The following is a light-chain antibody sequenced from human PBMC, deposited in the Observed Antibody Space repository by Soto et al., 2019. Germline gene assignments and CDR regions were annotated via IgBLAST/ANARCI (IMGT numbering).Light chain of an antibody. CDR1: QSVSSN. V-gene: IGKV3-15*01. J-gene: IGKJ1*01. CDR2: GAS. CDR3: QQYNNWPQT. Sequence: EIVMTQSPATLSVSPGERATLSCRASQSVSSNLAWYQQKPGQAPRLLIYGASTRATGIPARFSGSGSGTEFTLTISSLQSEDFAAYYCQQYNNWPQTFGQGPKVEIK.